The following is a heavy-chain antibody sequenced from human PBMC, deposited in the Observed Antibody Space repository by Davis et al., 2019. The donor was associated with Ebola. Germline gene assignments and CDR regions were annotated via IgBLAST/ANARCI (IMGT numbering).Heavy chain of an antibody. V-gene: IGHV3-30*18. Sequence: GESLKISCEASGFIFRNYGIHWVRQVPGRGLEWVAVMSYDGSKEYYRDSVKGRFTISRDNSKNTLYLQMNSLRAEDTAVYYCAKAYGDYYYYCGMDVWGQGTTVTVSS. J-gene: IGHJ6*02. CDR2: MSYDGSKE. D-gene: IGHD4-17*01. CDR3: AKAYGDYYYYCGMDV. CDR1: GFIFRNYG.